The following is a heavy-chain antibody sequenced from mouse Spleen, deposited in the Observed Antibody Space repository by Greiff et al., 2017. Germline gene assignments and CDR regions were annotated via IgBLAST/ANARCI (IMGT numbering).Heavy chain of an antibody. J-gene: IGHJ4*01. Sequence: QVQLQQSAAELARPGASVKMSCKASGYTFTSYTMHWVKQRPGQGLEWIGYINPSSGYTEYNQKFKDKTTLTADKSSSTAYMQLSSLTSEDSAVYYCAREGDRYDDAMDYWGQGTSVTVSS. CDR3: AREGDRYDDAMDY. D-gene: IGHD2-14*01. CDR1: GYTFTSYT. V-gene: IGHV1-4*02. CDR2: INPSSGYT.